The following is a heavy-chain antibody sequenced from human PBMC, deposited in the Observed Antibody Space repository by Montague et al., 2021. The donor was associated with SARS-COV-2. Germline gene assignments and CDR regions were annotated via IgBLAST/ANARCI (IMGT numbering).Heavy chain of an antibody. Sequence: SETLSLTCTVSGGSISSCYWSWIRQPPGKGLEWIGYIYYSGSTNXNPSLKSRVTISVDTSKNQFSLKLSSVTAADTAVYYCAREVRYYYDSSGPGAFDIWGQGTMVTVSS. CDR2: IYYSGST. D-gene: IGHD3-22*01. J-gene: IGHJ3*02. V-gene: IGHV4-59*01. CDR1: GGSISSCY. CDR3: AREVRYYYDSSGPGAFDI.